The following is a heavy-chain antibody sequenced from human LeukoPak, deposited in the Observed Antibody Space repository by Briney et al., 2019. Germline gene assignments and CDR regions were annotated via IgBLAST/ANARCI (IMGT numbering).Heavy chain of an antibody. Sequence: GGSLRLSCAASGFTFCNYWMSWVRQAPGKGLEWGANIKEDGSEKDYVDSVKGRFTISRDNAKNSLYLQMNSLRAEDTAVYYCARTIRGYWGQGTLVTVSS. CDR3: ARTIRGY. D-gene: IGHD3-10*01. CDR2: IKEDGSEK. J-gene: IGHJ4*02. V-gene: IGHV3-7*01. CDR1: GFTFCNYW.